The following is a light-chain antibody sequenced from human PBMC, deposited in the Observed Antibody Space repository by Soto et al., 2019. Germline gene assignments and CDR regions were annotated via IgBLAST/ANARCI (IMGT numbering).Light chain of an antibody. J-gene: IGLJ2*01. V-gene: IGLV3-25*02. CDR1: AMPNQY. CDR3: QSSDSSGTSVV. Sequence: SYELTQPPSVSLSPGQTARIAYSGDAMPNQYAYWYQQKPGQAPILVIYKDNERPSGIPERFSGSNSGTTATLTISGVQAEDEADYYCQSSDSSGTSVVFGGGTQLTVL. CDR2: KDN.